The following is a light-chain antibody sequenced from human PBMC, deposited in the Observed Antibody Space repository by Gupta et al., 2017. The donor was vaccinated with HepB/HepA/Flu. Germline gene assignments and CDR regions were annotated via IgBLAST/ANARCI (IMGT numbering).Light chain of an antibody. Sequence: QSVLTQPPSTSGTPGQRVTISCSGSTSNIGTNTVTWYQQGPGTGPKLLIYSDKQRASGVPDRFSGSKSGTSASLAINGLQAEDEADYYCAAWDVRYVVFGGGTKLTVL. CDR3: AAWDVRYVV. CDR1: TSNIGTNT. V-gene: IGLV1-44*01. J-gene: IGLJ2*01. CDR2: SDK.